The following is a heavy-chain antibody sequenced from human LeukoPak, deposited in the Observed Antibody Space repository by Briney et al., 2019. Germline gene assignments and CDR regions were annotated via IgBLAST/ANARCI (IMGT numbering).Heavy chain of an antibody. D-gene: IGHD1-26*01. J-gene: IGHJ3*02. CDR1: GFTFSSYA. CDR2: IIGSGGTT. V-gene: IGHV3-23*01. CDR3: AKGTRSSPNDAADI. Sequence: GGSLRLSCAASGFTFSSYAMSWVRQAPGKGLEWVSAIIGSGGTTYYTNSVKGRFTISRDNSKNTLYLQMNSLRAEDTAVYYCAKGTRSSPNDAADIWGQGTMVTVSS.